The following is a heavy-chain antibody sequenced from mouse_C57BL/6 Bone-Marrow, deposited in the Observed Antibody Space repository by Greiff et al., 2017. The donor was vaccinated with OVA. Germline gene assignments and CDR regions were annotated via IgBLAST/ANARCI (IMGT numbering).Heavy chain of an antibody. CDR1: GFTFTDYY. CDR2: IRNKANGYTT. Sequence: EVKLVESGGGLVQPEGSLSLSCAASGFTFTDYYMSWVRQPPGKALEWLGFIRNKANGYTTEYSASVKGRFTISRDNSQSILYLQMNALRAEDSATYYCARIYYDYDDWYFDVWGTGTTVTVSS. D-gene: IGHD2-4*01. CDR3: ARIYYDYDDWYFDV. J-gene: IGHJ1*03. V-gene: IGHV7-3*01.